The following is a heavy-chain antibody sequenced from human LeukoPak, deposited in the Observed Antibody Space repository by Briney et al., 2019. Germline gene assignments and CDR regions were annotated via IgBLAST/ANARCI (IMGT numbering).Heavy chain of an antibody. CDR2: ISWNSGSI. V-gene: IGHV3-9*01. Sequence: GRSLGLSCAASGFTFDDYAMHWVRQAPGKGLEWVSGISWNSGSIGYADSVKGRFTISRDNAKNSLYLQMNSLRAEDTALYYCAKDPTAAGYVDYWGQGTLVTVSS. CDR1: GFTFDDYA. D-gene: IGHD6-13*01. J-gene: IGHJ4*02. CDR3: AKDPTAAGYVDY.